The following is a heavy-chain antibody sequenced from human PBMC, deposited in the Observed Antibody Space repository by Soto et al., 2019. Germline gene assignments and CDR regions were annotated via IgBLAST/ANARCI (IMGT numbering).Heavy chain of an antibody. CDR1: GYSFTSYW. CDR3: ARHDYDSSGYFYGMDV. V-gene: IGHV5-10-1*01. CDR2: IDPSDSYT. J-gene: IGHJ6*02. Sequence: GESLKISCKGSGYSFTSYWISWVRQMPGKGLEWMGRIDPSDSYTNYSPSFQGHVTISADKSISTAYLQWSSLKASDTAMYYCARHDYDSSGYFYGMDVWGQGTTVTVSS. D-gene: IGHD3-22*01.